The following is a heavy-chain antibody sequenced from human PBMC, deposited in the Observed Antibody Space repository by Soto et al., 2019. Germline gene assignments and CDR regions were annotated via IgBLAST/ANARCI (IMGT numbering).Heavy chain of an antibody. J-gene: IGHJ6*02. Sequence: ASVKVSCKASGYTFTSYDINWVRQATGQGLEWMGWMNPNSGNTGYAQRFQGRVTMTRNTSMSTAYMELSSLRSEDTAVYYCARERTGTTSMDVWGQGTTVTVSS. CDR1: GYTFTSYD. D-gene: IGHD1-1*01. CDR2: MNPNSGNT. CDR3: ARERTGTTSMDV. V-gene: IGHV1-8*01.